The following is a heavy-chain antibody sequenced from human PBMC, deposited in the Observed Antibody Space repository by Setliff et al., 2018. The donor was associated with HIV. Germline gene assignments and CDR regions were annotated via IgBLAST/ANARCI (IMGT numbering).Heavy chain of an antibody. CDR3: ARSPQVTIFGIKIKPPGGPDL. J-gene: IGHJ6*02. V-gene: IGHV3-7*01. Sequence: LRLSCRASAFTFSDYWMTWVRQAPGRGLEWVANIKDDGSEKNYLDSIKGRFTIFRDNARNSLYLQMTSLRAEDSGVYYCARSPQVTIFGIKIKPPGGPDLWGQGTTVTVSS. D-gene: IGHD3-3*01. CDR1: AFTFSDYW. CDR2: IKDDGSEK.